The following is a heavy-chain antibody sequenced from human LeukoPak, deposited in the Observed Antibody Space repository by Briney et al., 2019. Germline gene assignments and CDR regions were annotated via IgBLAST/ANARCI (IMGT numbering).Heavy chain of an antibody. D-gene: IGHD6-6*01. J-gene: IGHJ3*02. CDR1: GGSISSGGYY. CDR3: ARDREIEYSSSRAAFDI. V-gene: IGHV4-30-2*01. Sequence: SQTLSLTCTVSGGSISSGGYYWSWIRQPPRKGLEWIGYIYHSGSTYYNPSLKSRVTISVDRSKNQFSLKLSSVTAADTAVYYCARDREIEYSSSRAAFDIWGQGTMVTVSS. CDR2: IYHSGST.